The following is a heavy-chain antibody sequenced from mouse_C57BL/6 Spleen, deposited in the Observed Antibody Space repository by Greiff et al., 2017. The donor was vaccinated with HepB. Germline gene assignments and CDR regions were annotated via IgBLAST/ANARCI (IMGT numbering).Heavy chain of an antibody. Sequence: DVHLVESGGGLVKPGGSLKLSCAASGFTFSSYTMSWVRQTPEKRLEWVATISGGGGNTYYPDSVKGRFTISRDNAKNTLYLQMSSLRSEDTALYYCARQYKEGFAYWGQGTLVTVSA. CDR2: ISGGGGNT. CDR3: ARQYKEGFAY. V-gene: IGHV5-9*01. J-gene: IGHJ3*01. CDR1: GFTFSSYT.